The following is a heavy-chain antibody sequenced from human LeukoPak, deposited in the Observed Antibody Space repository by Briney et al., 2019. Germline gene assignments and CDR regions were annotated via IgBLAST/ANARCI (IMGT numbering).Heavy chain of an antibody. D-gene: IGHD2-21*01. CDR2: IWPDGSNE. Sequence: GRSLRLSCAASGFTFGSYAMHWVRQAPGKGLEWVAIIWPDGSNEVYIESVKGRFTISRDNSKNTLYLHMNSLRGEDTAMYYCARGCGGGPGCYILDYWGQGTLVTVSS. J-gene: IGHJ4*02. V-gene: IGHV3-33*08. CDR1: GFTFGSYA. CDR3: ARGCGGGPGCYILDY.